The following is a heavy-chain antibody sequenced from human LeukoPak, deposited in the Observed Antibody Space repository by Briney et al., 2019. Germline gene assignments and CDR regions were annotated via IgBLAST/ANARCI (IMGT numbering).Heavy chain of an antibody. CDR3: ARERYCSGGSCYGDKAFDY. D-gene: IGHD2-15*01. J-gene: IGHJ4*02. CDR2: ISGSGGST. Sequence: GGSLRLSCAASGFTFSSYAMSWVRQAPGKGLEWVSAISGSGGSTYYADSVKGRFTISRDNSKNTLYLQMNSLRAEDTAVYYCARERYCSGGSCYGDKAFDYWGQGTLVTVSS. V-gene: IGHV3-23*01. CDR1: GFTFSSYA.